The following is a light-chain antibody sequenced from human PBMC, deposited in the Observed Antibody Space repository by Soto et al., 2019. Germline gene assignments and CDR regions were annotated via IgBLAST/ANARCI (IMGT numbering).Light chain of an antibody. V-gene: IGKV3-20*01. Sequence: EILLMQSPDTLSLSPGQRATLSCRASQSVSKNYLAWYQQKLGQAPRLLIYGASSRVAGVPDRSSGSGSGTDFTLTVSRLEPEDFAVFYCQQYVTSPPTFGQGTLLEIK. CDR1: QSVSKNY. CDR3: QQYVTSPPT. CDR2: GAS. J-gene: IGKJ2*01.